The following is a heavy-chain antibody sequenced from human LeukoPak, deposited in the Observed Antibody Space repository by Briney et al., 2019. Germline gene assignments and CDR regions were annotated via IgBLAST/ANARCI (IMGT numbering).Heavy chain of an antibody. Sequence: GRSLRLSCAASGFTVSSNYMSWVRQAPGKGLEWVSVIYGDGDTFYADSVRGRFTISRDSSKNTLYLQMNSLGAEDTAVYYCARVSYYDSSGYYFLSYVDYWGQGTLVTVSS. J-gene: IGHJ4*02. CDR2: IYGDGDT. D-gene: IGHD3-22*01. CDR1: GFTVSSNY. V-gene: IGHV3-53*01. CDR3: ARVSYYDSSGYYFLSYVDY.